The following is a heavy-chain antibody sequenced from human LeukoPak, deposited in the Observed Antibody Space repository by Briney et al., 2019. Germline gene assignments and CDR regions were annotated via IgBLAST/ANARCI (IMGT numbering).Heavy chain of an antibody. D-gene: IGHD3-9*01. Sequence: SVKVSCKASGGTFISYAISWVRQAPGQGLEWMGGIIPIFGTANYAQKFQGRVTITTDESTSTAYMELSSLRSEDTAVYYCARGGYDILTGYYRGEYYYYYMDVWGKGTTVTVSS. CDR1: GGTFISYA. J-gene: IGHJ6*03. CDR3: ARGGYDILTGYYRGEYYYYYMDV. CDR2: IIPIFGTA. V-gene: IGHV1-69*05.